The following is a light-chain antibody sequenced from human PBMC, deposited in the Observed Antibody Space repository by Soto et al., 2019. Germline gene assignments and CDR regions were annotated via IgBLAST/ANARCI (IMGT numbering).Light chain of an antibody. J-gene: IGKJ1*01. Sequence: EILLTQSPGTLSLSPGERATLYCRASQSVSNNYLAWYQRKPGQAPRLLIYGASNRATGIPDRLSGSGSGTDFTLTISRLEPEDFAVYYCQQYGSSGTFGQGTKVDIK. V-gene: IGKV3-20*01. CDR2: GAS. CDR3: QQYGSSGT. CDR1: QSVSNNY.